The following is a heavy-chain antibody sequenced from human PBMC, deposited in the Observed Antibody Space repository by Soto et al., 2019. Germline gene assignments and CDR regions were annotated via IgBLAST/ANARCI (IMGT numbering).Heavy chain of an antibody. D-gene: IGHD6-13*01. V-gene: IGHV4-34*01. CDR2: INYSGST. Sequence: SETLSLTCAVYGGSFSDYYWSWIRQPPGKGLEWIGEINYSGSTNYEPSLKSRVTISVDTSKNQFSLKLSSVTAADTAVYYCARDIAAQDAFDVWGQGTMVTVSS. J-gene: IGHJ3*01. CDR3: ARDIAAQDAFDV. CDR1: GGSFSDYY.